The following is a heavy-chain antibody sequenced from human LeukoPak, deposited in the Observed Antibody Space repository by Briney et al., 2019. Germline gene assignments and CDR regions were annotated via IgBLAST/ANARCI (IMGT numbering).Heavy chain of an antibody. CDR1: GGSFSGYY. V-gene: IGHV4-34*01. CDR3: AGASDYDSSGYQTH. D-gene: IGHD3-22*01. Sequence: SETLSLTCAVYGGSFSGYYWSWIRQPPGKGLEWIGEINHSGSTNYNPSLKSRVTISVDTSKNQFSLKLSSVTAADTAVYYCAGASDYDSSGYQTHWGQGTLVTVSS. J-gene: IGHJ4*02. CDR2: INHSGST.